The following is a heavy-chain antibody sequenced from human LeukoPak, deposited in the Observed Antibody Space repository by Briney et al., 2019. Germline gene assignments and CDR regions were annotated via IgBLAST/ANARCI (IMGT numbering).Heavy chain of an antibody. Sequence: GGSLRLSCAASGFTFSSYGMNWVRQAPGKGLEWVSYISSSGNTIHYADSVKGRFTISRDNAKNSLYLQMNSLRAEDTAVYYCAELGITMIGGVWGKGTTVTISS. D-gene: IGHD3-10*02. CDR3: AELGITMIGGV. J-gene: IGHJ6*04. V-gene: IGHV3-48*04. CDR1: GFTFSSYG. CDR2: ISSSGNTI.